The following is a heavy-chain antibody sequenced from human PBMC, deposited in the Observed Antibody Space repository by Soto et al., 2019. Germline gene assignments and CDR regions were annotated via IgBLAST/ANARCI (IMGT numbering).Heavy chain of an antibody. CDR2: IYHSGST. D-gene: IGHD2-21*02. CDR3: ARVGTYCGGDCYSPPP. CDR1: GNSIRNGYY. V-gene: IGHV4-38-2*01. Sequence: XETLSLTWAFSGNSIRNGYYWVWIRQPPGKGLEWIGTIYHSGSTYYNPSLKSRVTISVDASENHFSLKLSSVTAADTAVYYCARVGTYCGGDCYSPPPWGQGTLVTVSS. J-gene: IGHJ5*02.